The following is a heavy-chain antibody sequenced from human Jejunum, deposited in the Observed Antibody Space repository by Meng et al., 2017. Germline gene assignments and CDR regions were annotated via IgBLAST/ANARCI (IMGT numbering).Heavy chain of an antibody. J-gene: IGHJ4*02. Sequence: SVKVSCKASGGTFSNNIISWVRRAPGQGLEWMGRIIPMVGKPIYAQKYQGRVTISADKSTTTAYMEVSSLRSDDTAVYYCARVYDTSGSFDQIDYWGQGTLVTVSS. CDR3: ARVYDTSGSFDQIDY. CDR2: IIPMVGKP. V-gene: IGHV1-69*08. CDR1: GGTFSNNI. D-gene: IGHD3-22*01.